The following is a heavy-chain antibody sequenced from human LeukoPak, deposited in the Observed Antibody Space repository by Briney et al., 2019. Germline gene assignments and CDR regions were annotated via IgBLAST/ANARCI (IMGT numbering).Heavy chain of an antibody. CDR2: IYYSGST. CDR3: ARDFSEDDAFDI. Sequence: PSETLSLTCTVSGGSISSYYWSWIRQPPGKGLEWIGYIYYSGSTNYNPSLKSRVTISVDTSKNQFSLKLSSVTAADTAVYYCARDFSEDDAFDIWGRGTMVTVSS. V-gene: IGHV4-59*01. CDR1: GGSISSYY. J-gene: IGHJ3*02. D-gene: IGHD2/OR15-2a*01.